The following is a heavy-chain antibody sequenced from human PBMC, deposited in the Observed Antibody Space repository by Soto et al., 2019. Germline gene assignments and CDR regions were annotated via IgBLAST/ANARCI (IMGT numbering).Heavy chain of an antibody. J-gene: IGHJ6*03. D-gene: IGHD4-17*01. CDR2: MNPNSGNT. CDR1: GYTFTSYD. V-gene: IGHV1-8*01. CDR3: ARMLTVTWGLGYYYMDV. Sequence: ASVKVSCKASGYTFTSYDINWVRQATGQGLEWMGWMNPNSGNTGYAQKFQDRVTMTRNTSISTAYMELSSLRSEDTAVYYCARMLTVTWGLGYYYMDVWGKGTTVTVSS.